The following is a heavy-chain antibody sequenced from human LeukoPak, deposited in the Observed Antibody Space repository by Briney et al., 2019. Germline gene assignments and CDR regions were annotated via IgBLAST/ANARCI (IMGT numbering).Heavy chain of an antibody. V-gene: IGHV3-23*01. CDR1: GFTFSSYA. Sequence: GGSLRLSCAASGFTFSSYAMSWVRQAPGKGLEWVSVISGSGGSTYYADSVKGRFTISRDNPKNTLYLQMNSLRAEDTAVYYCAKAGGWFGELLQTSADNWFDPWGQGTLVTVSS. D-gene: IGHD3-10*01. CDR2: ISGSGGST. J-gene: IGHJ5*02. CDR3: AKAGGWFGELLQTSADNWFDP.